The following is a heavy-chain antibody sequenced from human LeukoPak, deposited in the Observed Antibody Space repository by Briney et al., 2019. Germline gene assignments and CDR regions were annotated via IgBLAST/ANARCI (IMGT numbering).Heavy chain of an antibody. J-gene: IGHJ5*02. CDR1: GFTFSSYG. Sequence: AGGSLRLSCAASGFTFSSYGMRWVRQAPGKGLEWVAVISYDGSNKYYADSVKGRFTISRDNSKNTLYLRMNSLRAEDTAVYYCAKDHIPQQLVSWFDPWGQGTLVTVSS. CDR2: ISYDGSNK. D-gene: IGHD6-13*01. CDR3: AKDHIPQQLVSWFDP. V-gene: IGHV3-30*18.